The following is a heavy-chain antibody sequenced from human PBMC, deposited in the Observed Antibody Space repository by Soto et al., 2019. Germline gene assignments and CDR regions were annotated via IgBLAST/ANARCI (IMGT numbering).Heavy chain of an antibody. CDR2: INPNSGGT. Sequence: GASVKVSCKASGYTFTGYYMHWVRQAPGQGLEWMGWINPNSGGTNYAQKFQGWVTMTRDTSISTAYMELSRLRSDDTAVYYCARGMNPRTDYDFCSDYGFWFASRAQRTPVTVSS. CDR3: ARGMNPRTDYDFCSDYGFWFAS. CDR1: GYTFTGYY. D-gene: IGHD3-3*01. V-gene: IGHV1-2*04. J-gene: IGHJ5*01.